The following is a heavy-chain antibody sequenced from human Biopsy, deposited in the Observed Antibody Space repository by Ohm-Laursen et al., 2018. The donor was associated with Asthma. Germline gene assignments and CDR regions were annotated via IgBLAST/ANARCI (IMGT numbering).Heavy chain of an antibody. CDR1: GGSISCGDYY. CDR2: IYYSGST. Sequence: SDTLSLTCTVSGGSISCGDYYWNWIRQPPGKGLEWIGYIYYSGSTYYNPSLKSRLTISVDTSKNQFSLKLSSVTAADTAVYYCTSKPDYGDSTFNYWGQGTLVTVSS. J-gene: IGHJ4*02. D-gene: IGHD4-17*01. V-gene: IGHV4-30-4*02. CDR3: TSKPDYGDSTFNY.